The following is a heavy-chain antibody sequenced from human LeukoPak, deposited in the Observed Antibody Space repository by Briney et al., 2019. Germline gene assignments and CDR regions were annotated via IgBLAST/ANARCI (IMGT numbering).Heavy chain of an antibody. V-gene: IGHV3-30-3*01. CDR3: ARDRTASDY. J-gene: IGHJ4*02. D-gene: IGHD4-17*01. Sequence: PGRSLRLSCAASRFTFSSYAMHWVRQAPGKGLEWVAVISYDGSNKYYADSVKGRFTISRDNAKNSLYLQMNSLRAEDTAVYYCARDRTASDYWGQGTLVTVSS. CDR2: ISYDGSNK. CDR1: RFTFSSYA.